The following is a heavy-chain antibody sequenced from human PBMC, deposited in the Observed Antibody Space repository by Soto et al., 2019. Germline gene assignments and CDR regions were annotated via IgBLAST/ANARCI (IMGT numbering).Heavy chain of an antibody. D-gene: IGHD3-3*01. Sequence: GGSLRLSCAASGFTFSSYAMSWVRQAPGEGLEWVSAISGSGGSTYYADSVKGRFTISRDNSKNTLYLQMNSLRAEDTAVYYCAKTNDFWSGYWLDYWGQGTLVTVSS. J-gene: IGHJ4*02. CDR2: ISGSGGST. CDR1: GFTFSSYA. V-gene: IGHV3-23*01. CDR3: AKTNDFWSGYWLDY.